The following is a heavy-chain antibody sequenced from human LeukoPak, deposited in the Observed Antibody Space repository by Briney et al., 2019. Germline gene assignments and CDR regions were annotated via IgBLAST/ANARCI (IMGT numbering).Heavy chain of an antibody. CDR3: AREKGSSSYFFRY. D-gene: IGHD3-22*01. CDR1: GFTFSSYE. Sequence: GGSLRLSCAASGFTFSSYEMNWVRQAPGKGLEWVSYISSSGSTIYYADSVKGRFTISRDNAKNSLYLQMNSLRAEDTAVYYCAREKGSSSYFFRYWGQGTLVTVSS. J-gene: IGHJ4*02. CDR2: ISSSGSTI. V-gene: IGHV3-48*03.